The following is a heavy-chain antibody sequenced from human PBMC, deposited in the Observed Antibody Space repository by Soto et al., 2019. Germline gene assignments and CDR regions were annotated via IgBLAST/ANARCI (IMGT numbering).Heavy chain of an antibody. CDR3: AIDSSASATSYSFDN. D-gene: IGHD3-10*01. Sequence: QVQLVQSGAEVKKPGASVKVSCKASGYKYINHYMHWVRQAPGVGLEWMGIINPNGGGTDYAQKFQDRVTMTTETYMNTVHMELSSLTSEDTAVYFCAIDSSASATSYSFDNWGQGTLGSVAP. J-gene: IGHJ4*02. CDR2: INPNGGGT. V-gene: IGHV1-46*01. CDR1: GYKYINHY.